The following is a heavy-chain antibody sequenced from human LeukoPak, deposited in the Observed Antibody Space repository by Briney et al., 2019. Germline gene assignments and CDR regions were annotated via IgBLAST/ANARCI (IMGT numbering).Heavy chain of an antibody. V-gene: IGHV1-58*02. CDR3: ASGSGWYSPDY. D-gene: IGHD6-19*01. J-gene: IGHJ4*02. Sequence: GASVKVSCKASGSTFASSPMQWVRQARGQRLEWIGWIVVGSGNTNYAQKFQERVTITRDMSTSTAYMELSSLRSEDTAVYYCASGSGWYSPDYWGQGTLVTVSS. CDR1: GSTFASSP. CDR2: IVVGSGNT.